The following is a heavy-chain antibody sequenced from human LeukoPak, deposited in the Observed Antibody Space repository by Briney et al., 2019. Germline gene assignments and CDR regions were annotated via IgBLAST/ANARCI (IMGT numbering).Heavy chain of an antibody. J-gene: IGHJ4*02. CDR1: GFTLHEAW. CDR3: ARDRSGNDPGYFDY. CDR2: ISKSSSTI. V-gene: IGHV3-48*04. D-gene: IGHD3-3*01. Sequence: GGSLRLSCAASGFTLHEAWMTWVRQAPGKGLEWVSYISKSSSTIYYGDSVKGRFTISRDNAKNSLYLQMNSLRAEDTAVYYCARDRSGNDPGYFDYWGQGTLVTVSS.